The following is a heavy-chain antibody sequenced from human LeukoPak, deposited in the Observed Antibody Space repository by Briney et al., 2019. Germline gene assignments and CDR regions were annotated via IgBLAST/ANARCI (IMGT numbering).Heavy chain of an antibody. J-gene: IGHJ4*02. D-gene: IGHD2-2*01. Sequence: SETLSLTCAVYGGSFSGYYWSWIRQPPGKGLEWIGEINHSGSTNYNPSLKSRVTISVDTSKNQFSLKLSSVTAADTAVYYCARGGEYCSSTSCQGFDYWAREPWSPSPQ. CDR3: ARGGEYCSSTSCQGFDY. CDR1: GGSFSGYY. V-gene: IGHV4-34*01. CDR2: INHSGST.